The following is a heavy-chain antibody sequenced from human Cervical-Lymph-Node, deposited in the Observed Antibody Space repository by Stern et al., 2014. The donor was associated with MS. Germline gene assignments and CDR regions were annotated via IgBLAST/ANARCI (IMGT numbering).Heavy chain of an antibody. J-gene: IGHJ4*02. CDR3: ARGDYGGYLDY. Sequence: VQLVVSGGGVVQPGRSLRLSCLASGFPFSNYGMHWVRQVPGKGLEWVAVVWYDGSRMFYAASFKGRFTTSRDISTNTLYLEMTNLTVDDTAFYYCARGDYGGYLDYWGQGTLVTVSS. D-gene: IGHD4-23*01. CDR2: VWYDGSRM. CDR1: GFPFSNYG. V-gene: IGHV3-33*01.